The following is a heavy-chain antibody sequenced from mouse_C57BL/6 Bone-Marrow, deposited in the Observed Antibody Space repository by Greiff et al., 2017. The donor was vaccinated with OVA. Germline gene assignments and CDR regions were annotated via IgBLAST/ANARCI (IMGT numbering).Heavy chain of an antibody. CDR1: GYTFTSYW. CDR2: IDPSDSYT. D-gene: IGHD1-1*01. J-gene: IGHJ2*01. Sequence: VQLQQPGAELVMPGASVKLSCKASGYTFTSYWMHWVKQRPGQGLEWIGEIDPSDSYTNYNQKFKGKSTLTVDKSSSTAYMQLSSLTSEDSAVYYCARRDYYGSSYSYYFDYWGQGTTLTVSS. V-gene: IGHV1-69*01. CDR3: ARRDYYGSSYSYYFDY.